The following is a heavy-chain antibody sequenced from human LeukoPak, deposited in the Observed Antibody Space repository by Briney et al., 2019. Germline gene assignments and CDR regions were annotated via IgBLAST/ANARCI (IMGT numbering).Heavy chain of an antibody. D-gene: IGHD3-10*01. V-gene: IGHV1-46*01. Sequence: ASVKVSCKASGYTFTTYFMHWVRQAPGQGLEWMGIINPSGGSTSYAQKFQGRVTMTRDMSTSTIYMQLSSLRSEDTAVYYCARAARFGELLTNWFDPWGQGTLVTVSS. CDR2: INPSGGST. J-gene: IGHJ5*02. CDR1: GYTFTTYF. CDR3: ARAARFGELLTNWFDP.